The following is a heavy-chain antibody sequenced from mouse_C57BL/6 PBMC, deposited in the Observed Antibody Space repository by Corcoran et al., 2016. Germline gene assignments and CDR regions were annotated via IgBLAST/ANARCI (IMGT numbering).Heavy chain of an antibody. V-gene: IGHV1-18*01. Sequence: EVQLQQSGPELVKRGASVKIPCKASGYTFTDYNMEWVKQSHGKSLEWIGDINPNNGGTIYNQKFKGKATLTVDKSSSTAYMELRSLTSEDTAVYYCARGYPLYYYGSSYYFDYWGQGTTLTVSS. J-gene: IGHJ2*01. CDR1: GYTFTDYN. D-gene: IGHD1-1*01. CDR3: ARGYPLYYYGSSYYFDY. CDR2: INPNNGGT.